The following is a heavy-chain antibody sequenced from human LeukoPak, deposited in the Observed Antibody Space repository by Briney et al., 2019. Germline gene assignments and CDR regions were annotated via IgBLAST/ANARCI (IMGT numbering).Heavy chain of an antibody. CDR2: IKHDGSEK. J-gene: IGHJ4*02. V-gene: IGHV3-7*01. D-gene: IGHD3-3*01. CDR1: GFIFTNYF. CDR3: ATDRGWRTSGYYLYYFEY. Sequence: GGSLRLSCAAPGFIFTNYFMSWVRQAPGKGLEWVASIKHDGSEKYYVDSVRGRFTISRDNTMNSLYLQMSSLRAEDTAVYYCATDRGWRTSGYYLYYFEYWGQGTLVTYSS.